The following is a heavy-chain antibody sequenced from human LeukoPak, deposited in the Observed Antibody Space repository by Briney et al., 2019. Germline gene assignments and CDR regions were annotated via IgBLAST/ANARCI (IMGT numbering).Heavy chain of an antibody. J-gene: IGHJ6*03. D-gene: IGHD2-2*01. CDR3: RSPYRPDYHNYMDV. CDR2: IRSKPYGGAT. V-gene: IGHV3-49*04. CDR1: EFSVGSNY. Sequence: PGGSPRLSCAASEFSVGSNYMSWVRQAPGKGLEWVGFIRSKPYGGATEYAASVKGRFTISRDDSKNSAYLQMNSLKTEDTAVYYCRSPYRPDYHNYMDVWGKGTTVTVSS.